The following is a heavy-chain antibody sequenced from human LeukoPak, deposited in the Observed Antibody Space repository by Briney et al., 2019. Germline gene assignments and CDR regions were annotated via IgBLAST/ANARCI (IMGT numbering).Heavy chain of an antibody. D-gene: IGHD1-26*01. V-gene: IGHV1-18*01. CDR3: AKRDSSGSYEGDY. Sequence: VASVKVSCKASGYTFTYYGITWVRQAPGQGLEWMGWISAYNGNTNYAQKIQGRVTMSTDTSTSTAYMELRSLRSDDTAVYYCAKRDSSGSYEGDYWGQGTLVTVSS. CDR2: ISAYNGNT. J-gene: IGHJ4*02. CDR1: GYTFTYYG.